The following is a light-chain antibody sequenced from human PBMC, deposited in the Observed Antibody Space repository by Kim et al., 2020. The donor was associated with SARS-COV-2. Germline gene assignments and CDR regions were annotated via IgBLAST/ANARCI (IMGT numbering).Light chain of an antibody. CDR2: GAS. CDR3: QQDYNLLWT. J-gene: IGKJ1*01. Sequence: PGERGTLCSRASQSVSSSYLTWYHQKTGQAPRLLIYGASTRATGIPARFSCSGSGKDFTLTISSLQPEDCAVYYCQQDYNLLWTFGQGTKVDI. CDR1: QSVSSSY. V-gene: IGKV3D-7*01.